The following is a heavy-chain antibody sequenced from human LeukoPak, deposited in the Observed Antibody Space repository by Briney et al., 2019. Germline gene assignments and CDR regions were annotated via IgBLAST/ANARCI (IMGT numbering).Heavy chain of an antibody. Sequence: GGSLRLSCAASGFTFSDYYINWIRQAPGRGLEWIAYITGSGSSVYYADSVKGRLTVSRDNAANSVFLQMDSLRVDDSAVYFCTRDPEYSDTWAQGTLVTVSS. V-gene: IGHV3-11*01. D-gene: IGHD1-14*01. CDR2: ITGSGSSV. CDR1: GFTFSDYY. J-gene: IGHJ5*02. CDR3: TRDPEYSDT.